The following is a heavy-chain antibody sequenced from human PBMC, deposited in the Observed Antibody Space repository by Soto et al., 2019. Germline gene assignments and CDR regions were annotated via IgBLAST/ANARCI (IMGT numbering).Heavy chain of an antibody. V-gene: IGHV3-13*01. CDR2: IGTAGDT. Sequence: PGGSLRLSCAASGFTFSSYDMHWVRQATGKGLEWVSAIGTAGDTYYPGSVKGRFTISRENAKNSLYLQMNSLRAGDTALYYCARGWLATGGSLSYMDCWGKGTTVTVSS. CDR1: GFTFSSYD. J-gene: IGHJ6*03. D-gene: IGHD6-13*01. CDR3: ARGWLATGGSLSYMDC.